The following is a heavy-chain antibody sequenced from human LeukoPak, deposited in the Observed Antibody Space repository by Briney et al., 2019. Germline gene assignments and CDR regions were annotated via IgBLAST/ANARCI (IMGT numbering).Heavy chain of an antibody. CDR3: ARGIFGSGSYPDF. J-gene: IGHJ4*02. V-gene: IGHV3-33*01. CDR1: GFAFNTYA. D-gene: IGHD3-10*01. CDR2: IWHDGCHK. Sequence: GRSLRLSCAASGFAFNTYAMHWVRQAPGQGLEWVALIWHDGCHKFYSNSVRGQFTISRDNSKNTVSLQMNNLRPEDTAVYYCARGIFGSGSYPDFWGQGTLVTVSS.